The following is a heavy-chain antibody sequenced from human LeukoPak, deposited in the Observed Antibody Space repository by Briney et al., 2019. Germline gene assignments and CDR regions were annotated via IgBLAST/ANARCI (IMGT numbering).Heavy chain of an antibody. V-gene: IGHV4-34*01. CDR2: INHSGST. D-gene: IGHD3-16*01. Sequence: SETLSLTCTVSGGSISSYYWSWIRQPPGKGLEWIGEINHSGSTNYNPSLKSRVTISVDTSKNQFSLKLSSVTAADTAVYYCARLGLYAFDIWGQGTMVTVSS. CDR1: GGSISSYY. J-gene: IGHJ3*02. CDR3: ARLGLYAFDI.